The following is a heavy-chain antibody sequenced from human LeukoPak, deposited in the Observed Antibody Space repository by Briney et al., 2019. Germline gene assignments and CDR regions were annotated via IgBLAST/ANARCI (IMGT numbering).Heavy chain of an antibody. Sequence: GGSLRLSCAASGLTFRSSAMHWVRQAPGKGLQWVALLSYDGSTEYHADSVKGRFTISRDTSKNTPYLQMNSLRAEDTAVYYCARALWVGGYFDYWGQGTRVTVSS. CDR2: LSYDGSTE. D-gene: IGHD3-10*01. CDR1: GLTFRSSA. V-gene: IGHV3-30*04. J-gene: IGHJ4*02. CDR3: ARALWVGGYFDY.